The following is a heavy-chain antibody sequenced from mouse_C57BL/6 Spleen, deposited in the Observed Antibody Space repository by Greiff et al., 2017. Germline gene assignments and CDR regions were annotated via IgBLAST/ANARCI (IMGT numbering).Heavy chain of an antibody. CDR3: ARSGNYDAMDY. J-gene: IGHJ4*01. D-gene: IGHD2-1*01. Sequence: VQLQQSGPVLVKPGASVKMSCKASGYTFTDYYMNWVKQSHGKSLEWIGVINPYNGGTSYNQKFKGKATLTVDKSSSTAYMELNSLTSEDSAVYYCARSGNYDAMDYWCQGTSVTVSS. V-gene: IGHV1-19*01. CDR2: INPYNGGT. CDR1: GYTFTDYY.